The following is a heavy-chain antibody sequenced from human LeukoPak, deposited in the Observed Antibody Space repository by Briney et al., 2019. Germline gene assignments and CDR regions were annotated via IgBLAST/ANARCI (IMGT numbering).Heavy chain of an antibody. D-gene: IGHD6-19*01. CDR3: AADLIAVTGSWY. J-gene: IGHJ4*02. CDR1: RFTFNSSA. V-gene: IGHV1-58*02. CDR2: IAVCSGNT. Sequence: SVNVSCKASRFTFNSSAMQWVRQARSQRPEWIGWIAVCSGNTNYAQKFQERVTITRDMFTNTVHLELSGLRSEDTAVYYCAADLIAVTGSWYWGQGTLVCVSS.